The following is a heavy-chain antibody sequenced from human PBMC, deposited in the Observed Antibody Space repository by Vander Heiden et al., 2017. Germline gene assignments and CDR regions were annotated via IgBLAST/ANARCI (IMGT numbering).Heavy chain of an antibody. CDR3: ARESGSYGPSYNWFDP. Sequence: EVQLVESGGGLVQPGGSLRLSCAASGFTFSSYEMNWVRQAPRKGLEWVSYISSSGSTIYYADSVKGRFTISRDNAKNSLYLQMNSLRAEDTAVYYCARESGSYGPSYNWFDPWCHGTLVTVSS. CDR2: ISSSGSTI. V-gene: IGHV3-48*03. J-gene: IGHJ5*02. CDR1: GFTFSSYE. D-gene: IGHD1-26*01.